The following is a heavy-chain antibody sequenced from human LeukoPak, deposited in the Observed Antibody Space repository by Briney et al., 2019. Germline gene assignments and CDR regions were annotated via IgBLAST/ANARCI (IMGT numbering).Heavy chain of an antibody. CDR1: GFTFSSYG. D-gene: IGHD2-21*02. CDR3: SRDSLSSCGGDCYSGLDV. Sequence: PGGSLRLSCAASGFTFSSYGMHWVRQAPGEALMWVSRIKSDGSSTTYADSVKGRFTISRDNAKNTLYLQMNSLRAEDTAVYYCSRDSLSSCGGDCYSGLDVWGQGTTVTVSS. V-gene: IGHV3-74*01. CDR2: IKSDGSST. J-gene: IGHJ6*02.